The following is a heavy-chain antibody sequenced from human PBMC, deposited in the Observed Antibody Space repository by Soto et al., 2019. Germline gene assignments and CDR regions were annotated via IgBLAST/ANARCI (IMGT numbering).Heavy chain of an antibody. Sequence: VKVSCKASGYTFTSYYMHWVRQAPGQGLEWMGIINPSGGSTSYAQKFQGRVTMTRDTSTSTVYMELSSLRSEDTAMYYCAREYLINANAFDIWGQGTMVTVSS. CDR2: INPSGGST. J-gene: IGHJ3*02. CDR1: GYTFTSYY. V-gene: IGHV1-46*01. CDR3: AREYLINANAFDI. D-gene: IGHD3-10*01.